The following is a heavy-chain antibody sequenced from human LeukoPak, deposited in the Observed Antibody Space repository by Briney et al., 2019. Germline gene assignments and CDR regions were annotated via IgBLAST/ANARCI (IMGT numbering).Heavy chain of an antibody. CDR3: ARSDFPYYYDSSGSVEGGAFDI. CDR2: IYSGGST. Sequence: GGSLRLSCAASGFTVSSNYMSWVRQAPGKGLEWVSVIYSGGSTYYADSVKGRFTISRDNSKNTLYLQMNSLRAEDTAVYYCARSDFPYYYDSSGSVEGGAFDIWAKGQWSPSLQ. J-gene: IGHJ3*02. V-gene: IGHV3-53*01. D-gene: IGHD3-22*01. CDR1: GFTVSSNY.